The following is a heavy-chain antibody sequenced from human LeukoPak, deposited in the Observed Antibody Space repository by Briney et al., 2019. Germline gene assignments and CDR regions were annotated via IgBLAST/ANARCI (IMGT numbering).Heavy chain of an antibody. J-gene: IGHJ6*03. D-gene: IGHD3-10*01. CDR3: ARDHRGGNFYYYYYMDV. V-gene: IGHV3-30*02. Sequence: PGGSLRLSCAASGFTFSSHGMHWVRQAPGKGLERVAFIRYDGNKKYYADSVKGRFTISRDNSKNTLYLQMNSLRAEDTAVYYCARDHRGGNFYYYYYMDVWGEGTTVTISS. CDR1: GFTFSSHG. CDR2: IRYDGNKK.